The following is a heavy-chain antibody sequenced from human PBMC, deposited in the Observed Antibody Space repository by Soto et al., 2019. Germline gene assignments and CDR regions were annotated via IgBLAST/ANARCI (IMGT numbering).Heavy chain of an antibody. CDR2: TYYRSKWYN. D-gene: IGHD6-19*01. CDR1: GDSVSSNSAA. CDR3: AREEGIAVAGTNYYYGMDV. V-gene: IGHV6-1*01. Sequence: PSQTLSLTCAISGDSVSSNSAAWNWIRQSPSRGLEWLGRTYYRSKWYNDYAVSVKSRITINPDTSKNQFSLRLNSVTPEDTAVYYCAREEGIAVAGTNYYYGMDVWGQGTTVTVSS. J-gene: IGHJ6*02.